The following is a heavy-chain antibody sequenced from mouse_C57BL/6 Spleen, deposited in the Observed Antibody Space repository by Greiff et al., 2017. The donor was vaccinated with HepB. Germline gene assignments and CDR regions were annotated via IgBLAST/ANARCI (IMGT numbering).Heavy chain of an antibody. Sequence: VQLQQPGAELVKPGASVKLSCKASGYTFTSYWMQWVKQRPGQGLEWIGEIDPSDSYTNYNQKFKGKATLTVDTSSSTAYMQLSSLTSEDSAVYYCARNYSNSYYAMDYWGQGTSVTVSS. CDR3: ARNYSNSYYAMDY. D-gene: IGHD2-5*01. CDR2: IDPSDSYT. V-gene: IGHV1-50*01. CDR1: GYTFTSYW. J-gene: IGHJ4*01.